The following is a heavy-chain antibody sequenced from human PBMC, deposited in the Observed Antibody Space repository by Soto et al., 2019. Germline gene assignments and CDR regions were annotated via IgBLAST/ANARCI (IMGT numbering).Heavy chain of an antibody. CDR3: AKDGKGYSYGYRFYYGMDV. CDR2: ISYDGSNK. CDR1: GFTFSSYG. D-gene: IGHD5-18*01. V-gene: IGHV3-30*18. J-gene: IGHJ6*02. Sequence: GGSLRLSCAASGFTFSSYGMHWVRQAPGKGLEWVAVISYDGSNKYYADSVKGRFTISRDNSKNTLYLQMNSLRAEDTAVYYCAKDGKGYSYGYRFYYGMDVWGQATTVTLSS.